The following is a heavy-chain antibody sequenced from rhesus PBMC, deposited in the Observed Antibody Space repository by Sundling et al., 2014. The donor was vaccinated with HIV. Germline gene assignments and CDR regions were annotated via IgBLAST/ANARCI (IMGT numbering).Heavy chain of an antibody. D-gene: IGHD3-28*01. Sequence: QVQLQESGPGLVKPSETLSLTCAVSGGSISDNYYWNWIRQPPGKGLEWIGNIYGSSGRNYYNPSLKSRVTISKDTSKNQFSLKVSSVTATDTAVYYCAMDSGYYTAYGLVSWGQGVVVTVAS. CDR2: IYGSSGRN. J-gene: IGHJ6*01. CDR1: GGSISDNYY. CDR3: AMDSGYYTAYGLVS. V-gene: IGHV4S9*01.